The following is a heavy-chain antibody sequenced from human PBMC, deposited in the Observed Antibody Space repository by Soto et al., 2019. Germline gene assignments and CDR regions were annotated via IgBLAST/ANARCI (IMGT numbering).Heavy chain of an antibody. CDR2: IIPIFGTA. V-gene: IGHV1-69*01. CDR1: GGTFSSYA. Sequence: QVQLVQSGAEVKKPGSSVKVSCKASGGTFSSYAISWVRQAPGQGLEWMGGIIPIFGTANYAQKFQGRDTITADESTSTAYMEVSSLRSEDTAVYYCARDRSYGSGSYYDAFDIWGQGTMVTVSS. CDR3: ARDRSYGSGSYYDAFDI. J-gene: IGHJ3*02. D-gene: IGHD3-10*01.